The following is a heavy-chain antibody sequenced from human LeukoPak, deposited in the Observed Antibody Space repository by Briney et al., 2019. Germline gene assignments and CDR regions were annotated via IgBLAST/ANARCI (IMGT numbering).Heavy chain of an antibody. CDR1: GFTFSSYA. D-gene: IGHD6-19*01. Sequence: GRSLRLSCAASGFTFSSYAMHWVRQAPGKGLEWVAVISYDGSNKYYADSVKDRFTISRDNSKNTLYLQMNSLRAEDTAVYYCARDSSGWYAGSFDYWGQGTLVTVSS. J-gene: IGHJ4*02. CDR2: ISYDGSNK. CDR3: ARDSSGWYAGSFDY. V-gene: IGHV3-30*04.